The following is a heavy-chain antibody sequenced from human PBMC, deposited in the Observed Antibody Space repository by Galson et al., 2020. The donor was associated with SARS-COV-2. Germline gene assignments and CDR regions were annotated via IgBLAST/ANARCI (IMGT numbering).Heavy chain of an antibody. CDR3: ARDITRPGSTYFFDY. Sequence: SETLSLTCTVSGDSITSHYWSWLRQPPRQGLEWIGYIYYNESPTYNPSLKSRVTMSVDMSRNQFSLRLSSVTAADTAIYYCARDITRPGSTYFFDYWGQGTLVTVSS. D-gene: IGHD3-10*01. CDR2: IYYNESP. V-gene: IGHV4-59*11. J-gene: IGHJ4*02. CDR1: GDSITSHY.